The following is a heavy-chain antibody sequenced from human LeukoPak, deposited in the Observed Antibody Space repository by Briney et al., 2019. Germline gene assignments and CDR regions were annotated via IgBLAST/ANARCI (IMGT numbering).Heavy chain of an antibody. CDR3: ARDSPTAAAFDY. V-gene: IGHV3-7*03. CDR2: IKQGGNET. J-gene: IGHJ4*02. Sequence: PGGSLRLSCAASGFTFNSYWMSWVGQAPAKGLDWVANIKQGGNETYYVDSVKGRFTISRDNAKNSLYLQMNSLRAEDTAVYYCARDSPTAAAFDYWGQGTLVTVSS. D-gene: IGHD6-13*01. CDR1: GFTFNSYW.